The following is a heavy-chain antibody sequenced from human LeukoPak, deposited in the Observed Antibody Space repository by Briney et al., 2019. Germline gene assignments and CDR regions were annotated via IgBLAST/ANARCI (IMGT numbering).Heavy chain of an antibody. Sequence: GGSLRLSFVASGFTFSSYGMHWVRQAPGKGLEWVAFIRYDGSNKYYADSVKGRFTNSRDNSKNTLYLQMNSLRAEDTAVYYCAKGPHGGNPYWFDPWGQGTLVTVSS. CDR2: IRYDGSNK. CDR1: GFTFSSYG. CDR3: AKGPHGGNPYWFDP. D-gene: IGHD4-23*01. J-gene: IGHJ5*02. V-gene: IGHV3-30*02.